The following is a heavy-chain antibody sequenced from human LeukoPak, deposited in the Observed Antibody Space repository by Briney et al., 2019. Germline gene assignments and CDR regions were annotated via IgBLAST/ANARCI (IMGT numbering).Heavy chain of an antibody. Sequence: TGESLRLSCAASGFTFSDYRMNWVRQAPGKGLEWVSSIDGTSTNIYYADSVKGRFTISRDNAKNSVYLQMNSLRAEDTAVYYCARDDPSMIAALHYWGQGTLVTVSS. CDR3: ARDDPSMIAALHY. CDR1: GFTFSDYR. D-gene: IGHD6-6*01. V-gene: IGHV3-21*01. J-gene: IGHJ4*02. CDR2: IDGTSTNI.